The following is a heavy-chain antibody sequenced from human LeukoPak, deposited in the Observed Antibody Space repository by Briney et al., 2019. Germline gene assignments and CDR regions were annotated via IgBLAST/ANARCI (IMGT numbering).Heavy chain of an antibody. CDR1: GYTFTSYY. CDR2: INPSGGST. D-gene: IGHD2-2*01. CDR3: ARNLRDIVVVPAADELDY. V-gene: IGHV1-46*01. Sequence: ASVKVSCKASGYTFTSYYMHWVRQAPGQGLEWMGIINPSGGSTSYAQKFQGRVTMTRDTSTSTVYMELSSLRSDDTAVYYCARNLRDIVVVPAADELDYWGQGTLVTVSS. J-gene: IGHJ4*02.